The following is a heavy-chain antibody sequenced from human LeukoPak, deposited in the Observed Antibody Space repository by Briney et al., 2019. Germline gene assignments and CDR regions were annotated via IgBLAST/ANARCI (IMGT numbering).Heavy chain of an antibody. D-gene: IGHD3-10*01. CDR3: ARVSLLWFGELSPSDLGDY. J-gene: IGHJ4*02. CDR2: ISAYNGNT. V-gene: IGHV1-18*01. CDR1: GYTFTSYG. Sequence: ASVKVSCKASGYTFTSYGISWVRQAPGQGLEWMGWISAYNGNTNYAQKLQGRVTMTTDTSTSTAYMELRSLRSDDTAVYYCARVSLLWFGELSPSDLGDYWGQGTLVTVSS.